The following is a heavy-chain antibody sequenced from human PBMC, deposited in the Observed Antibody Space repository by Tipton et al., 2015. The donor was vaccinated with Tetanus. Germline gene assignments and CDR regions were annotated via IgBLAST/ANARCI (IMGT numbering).Heavy chain of an antibody. CDR1: GGSVSSGSYY. CDR2: IYYKGST. V-gene: IGHV4-61*01. J-gene: IGHJ4*02. CDR3: ARGPSYSGAWYHY. D-gene: IGHD6-19*01. Sequence: TLSLTCTVFGGSVSSGSYYWGWLRQPPGKGLEWIGYIYYKGSTNYNPSLRSRVTISIDTSSNQFSLKLTSVTPADTAIYYCARGPSYSGAWYHYWGQGAMVTVSP.